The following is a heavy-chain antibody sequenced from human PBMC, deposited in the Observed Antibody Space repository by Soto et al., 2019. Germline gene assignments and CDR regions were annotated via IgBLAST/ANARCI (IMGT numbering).Heavy chain of an antibody. Sequence: GGSLRLSCAASGFTFSSYSMNWVRQAPGKGLEWVSSISSSSSYIYYADSVKGRFTISRDNAKNSLYLQMNSLRAEDTAVYYCARELERRYFDLWGRGTLVTAPQ. CDR2: ISSSSSYI. D-gene: IGHD1-1*01. CDR1: GFTFSSYS. V-gene: IGHV3-21*01. J-gene: IGHJ2*01. CDR3: ARELERRYFDL.